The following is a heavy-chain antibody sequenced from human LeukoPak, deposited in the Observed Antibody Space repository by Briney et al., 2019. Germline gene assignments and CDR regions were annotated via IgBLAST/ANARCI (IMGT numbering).Heavy chain of an antibody. CDR3: AKDEVGGHFEY. V-gene: IGHV3-7*01. CDR1: GFTFRSFY. CDR2: VNEDGRQI. Sequence: GGSLRLSCAASGFTFRSFYMSWVRQAPGRGLEWVAKVNEDGRQIYYADSVKGRFTISRDNAKNSVHLQMNNLRVEDTAVYYCAKDEVGGHFEYWGQGILVTVSS. J-gene: IGHJ4*02.